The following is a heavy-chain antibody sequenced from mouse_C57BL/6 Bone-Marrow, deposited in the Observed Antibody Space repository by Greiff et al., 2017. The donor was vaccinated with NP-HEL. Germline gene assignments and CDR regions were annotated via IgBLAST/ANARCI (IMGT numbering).Heavy chain of an antibody. V-gene: IGHV1-26*01. D-gene: IGHD2-4*01. J-gene: IGHJ4*01. Sequence: EVQLQQSGPELVKPGASVKISCKASGYTFTDYYVNWVKQSHGKSLEWIGDINPNNGGTSYNQKFKGKATLPVDKSSSTAYMKLRSLTSEDSAGYYCARATYYDYDGAMDYWGQGTSVTVSS. CDR1: GYTFTDYY. CDR3: ARATYYDYDGAMDY. CDR2: INPNNGGT.